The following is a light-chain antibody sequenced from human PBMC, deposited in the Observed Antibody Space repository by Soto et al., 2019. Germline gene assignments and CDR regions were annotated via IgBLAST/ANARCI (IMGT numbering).Light chain of an antibody. J-gene: IGLJ2*01. Sequence: QSVLTQPPSASGAPGQRVTISCSGSSSNIGSHIVNWYQQVPGTAPKLLIYTNNQRSSGVRYRFSGSKSRTSVNLAISGLQSEEEADYYCAAWYDSAFSVVFGGWTKLTVL. CDR1: SSNIGSHI. CDR3: AAWYDSAFSVV. V-gene: IGLV1-44*01. CDR2: TNN.